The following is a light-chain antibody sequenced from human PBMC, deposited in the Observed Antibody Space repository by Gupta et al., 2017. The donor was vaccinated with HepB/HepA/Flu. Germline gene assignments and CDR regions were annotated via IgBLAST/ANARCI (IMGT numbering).Light chain of an antibody. CDR1: QGISSY. CDR2: AAS. Sequence: DIQLTQSPSFLSASVGDRVTITCRASQGISSYLAWYQQKPGKAPKLLTYAASTLQSGVPSRFSGSGSGTEFTLTISSLQLEDFATYYCQQLNSYPWITFGQGTRLEIK. J-gene: IGKJ5*01. CDR3: QQLNSYPWIT. V-gene: IGKV1-9*01.